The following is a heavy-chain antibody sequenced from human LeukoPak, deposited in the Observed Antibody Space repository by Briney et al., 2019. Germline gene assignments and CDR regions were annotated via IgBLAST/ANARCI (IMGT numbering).Heavy chain of an antibody. V-gene: IGHV1-2*02. CDR2: INPNSGGT. Sequence: ASVKVSCKASGYTFAGYYMHWVRQAPGQGLEWMGWINPNSGGTNYAQKCQGRVTMTRDTSISTAYMELSRLRSDDTAVYYCARFKEYSSSSDYYYYYMDVWGKGTTVTVSS. J-gene: IGHJ6*03. CDR1: GYTFAGYY. CDR3: ARFKEYSSSSDYYYYYMDV. D-gene: IGHD6-6*01.